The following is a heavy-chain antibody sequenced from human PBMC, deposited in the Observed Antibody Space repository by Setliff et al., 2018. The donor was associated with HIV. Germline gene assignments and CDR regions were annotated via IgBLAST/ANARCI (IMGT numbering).Heavy chain of an antibody. J-gene: IGHJ4*02. D-gene: IGHD7-27*01. Sequence: TSETLSLTCSVSGASISSSSYYWGWLRQPPGKGPEWIGTIYYGGSTYYDESLKSRVTISLDTSKNQFSLKLKSVTATDTAVYYCARALAVTHWGYFDYWGQGTLVTVSS. CDR3: ARALAVTHWGYFDY. CDR1: GASISSSSYY. CDR2: IYYGGST. V-gene: IGHV4-39*01.